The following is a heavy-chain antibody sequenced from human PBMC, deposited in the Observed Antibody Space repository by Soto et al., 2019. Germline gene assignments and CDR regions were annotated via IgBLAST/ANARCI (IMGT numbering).Heavy chain of an antibody. CDR3: ARGPYDILTGQRSGGPYYGMDV. V-gene: IGHV3-48*02. J-gene: IGHJ6*02. D-gene: IGHD3-9*01. Sequence: GSLRLSCAASGFTFSSYSMNWVRQAPGEGLEWVSYISSSSSTIYYADSVKGRFTISRDNAKNSLYLQMNSLGDEDTAVYYCARGPYDILTGQRSGGPYYGMDVWGQGTTVTV. CDR2: ISSSSSTI. CDR1: GFTFSSYS.